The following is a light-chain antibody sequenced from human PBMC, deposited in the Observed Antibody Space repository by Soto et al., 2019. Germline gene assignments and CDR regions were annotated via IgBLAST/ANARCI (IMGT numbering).Light chain of an antibody. J-gene: IGKJ1*01. CDR1: QSVSSSY. CDR2: GAS. Sequence: EIVLTQSPGTLSLSPGERDTLSCRASQSVSSSYLAWYQQKPGQAPRLLIYGASSRATGIPDSFSGSGSGTDSTLTLRRLEPEDFAVHYYQQYKWTFGQGTKVEIK. V-gene: IGKV3-20*01. CDR3: QQYKWT.